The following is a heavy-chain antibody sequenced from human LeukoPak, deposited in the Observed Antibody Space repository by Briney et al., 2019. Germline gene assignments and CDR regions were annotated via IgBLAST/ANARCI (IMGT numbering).Heavy chain of an antibody. J-gene: IGHJ3*02. CDR2: ISSSGSTI. V-gene: IGHV3-11*04. CDR1: GFTFSDYY. Sequence: PGGSLRLSCAASGFTFSDYYMSWIRQAPGKGLEWVSYISSSGSTIYYADSVKGRFTISRDNAKNSLYLQMNSLRAEDTAVYYCARDRGHYYESNGFRCAFDIWGQGTMVTVSS. D-gene: IGHD3-22*01. CDR3: ARDRGHYYESNGFRCAFDI.